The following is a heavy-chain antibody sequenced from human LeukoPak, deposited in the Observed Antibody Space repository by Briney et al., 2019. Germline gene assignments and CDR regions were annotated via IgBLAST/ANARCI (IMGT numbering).Heavy chain of an antibody. D-gene: IGHD3-10*01. CDR3: AKDGDYYGSGKGGFDY. CDR2: ISYDGSNK. Sequence: GGSLRLSCAASGFTFSNYGMHWVRQAPGKGLEWVAVISYDGSNKYYADSVKGRFTISRDNSKNTLYLQMNSLRAEDTAVYYCAKDGDYYGSGKGGFDYWGQGTLVTVSS. J-gene: IGHJ4*02. V-gene: IGHV3-30*18. CDR1: GFTFSNYG.